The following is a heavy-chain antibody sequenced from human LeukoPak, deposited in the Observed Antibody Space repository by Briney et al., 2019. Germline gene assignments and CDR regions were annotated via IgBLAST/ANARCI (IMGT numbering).Heavy chain of an antibody. CDR2: IYTSGST. D-gene: IGHD6-13*01. V-gene: IGHV4-4*07. CDR1: GDSISNDY. CDR3: AREAAAGTFYFDY. J-gene: IGHJ4*02. Sequence: SETLSLTCIVSGDSISNDYWSWIRQPARQGLEWIWRIYTSGSTNYNPSLKSRVTVSVDTSTNQFSLKLTSVTAADTAVYYCAREAAAGTFYFDYWGQGTLVTVSS.